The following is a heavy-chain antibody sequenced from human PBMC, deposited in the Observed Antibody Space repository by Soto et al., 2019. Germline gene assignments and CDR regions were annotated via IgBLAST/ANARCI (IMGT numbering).Heavy chain of an antibody. V-gene: IGHV4-61*01. D-gene: IGHD5-12*01. J-gene: IGHJ4*02. CDR2: IYYSGST. CDR3: ARWVVATIPRFDY. CDR1: GGSVSSGSYY. Sequence: SETLSLTCTVSGGSVSSGSYYWSWIRQPPGKGLEWIGYIYYSGSTNYNPSLKSRVTISVDTSKNQFSLKLSSVTATDTAVYYCARWVVATIPRFDYWGQGTLVTAPQ.